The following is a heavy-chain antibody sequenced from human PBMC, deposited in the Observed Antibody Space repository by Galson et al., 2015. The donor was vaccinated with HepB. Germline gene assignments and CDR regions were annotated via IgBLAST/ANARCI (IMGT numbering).Heavy chain of an antibody. V-gene: IGHV1-8*01. J-gene: IGHJ6*02. CDR2: MNPNSGNT. Sequence: SVKLSCKASGYTFTSYDINWVRQATGQGLEWMGWMNPNSGNTGYAQKFQGRVTMTRNTSISTAYMELSSLRSEDTAVYYCARGGGFWSRPSPYYYYGMDVWGQGTTVTVSS. CDR1: GYTFTSYD. CDR3: ARGGGFWSRPSPYYYYGMDV. D-gene: IGHD3-3*01.